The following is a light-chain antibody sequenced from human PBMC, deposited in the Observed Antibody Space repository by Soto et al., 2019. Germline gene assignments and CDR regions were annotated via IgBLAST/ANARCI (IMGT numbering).Light chain of an antibody. J-gene: IGKJ1*01. CDR1: QSIRSY. CDR2: AAS. Sequence: DIQMTQSPSSLSASVGDRVTITCRASQSIRSYLNWYQQKPGKAPKLLIYAASSLQSGVPSRFSCSGSGTAFTLTISSLQPEEFATYYCQHSYSTPRWTFGQGTKVEIK. V-gene: IGKV1-39*01. CDR3: QHSYSTPRWT.